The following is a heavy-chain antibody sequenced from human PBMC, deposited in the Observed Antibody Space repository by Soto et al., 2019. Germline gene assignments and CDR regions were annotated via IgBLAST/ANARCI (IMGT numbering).Heavy chain of an antibody. V-gene: IGHV3-7*01. J-gene: IGHJ3*02. CDR3: ARGDTPMITGMDSFDI. D-gene: IGHD5-18*01. Sequence: GSLRLSCAASGFTFSRYWMNWVRQAPGKGLEWVANIKQDGTEKNYVDSVKGRFTISRDNARNSLYLQMDSLRAEDTAVYFCARGDTPMITGMDSFDIWGQGTMVTV. CDR2: IKQDGTEK. CDR1: GFTFSRYW.